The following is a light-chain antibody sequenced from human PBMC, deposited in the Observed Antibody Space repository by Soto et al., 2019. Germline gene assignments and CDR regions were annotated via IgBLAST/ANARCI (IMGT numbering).Light chain of an antibody. Sequence: QSALTQPASVSGSPGQSITISCTGTSSDVGRYNLVSWYQQLPGKAPKLIIYEVNERPSGISDRFTGSKSGNTASLTISGLQDEDEADYFCCSYDGSSILMFGGGTKVTVL. CDR2: EVN. CDR3: CSYDGSSILM. J-gene: IGLJ3*02. CDR1: SSDVGRYNL. V-gene: IGLV2-23*02.